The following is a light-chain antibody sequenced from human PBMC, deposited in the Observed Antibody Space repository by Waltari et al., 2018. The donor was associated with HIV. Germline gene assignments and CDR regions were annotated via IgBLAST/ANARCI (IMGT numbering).Light chain of an antibody. CDR2: DAS. Sequence: EIVLTQSPATLSLSPGERATLSCRASRSVSSSVAWYQQKPGQAPRLLIYDASNRATGIPARFSGSGSGTDFTLTITSLQPEDVATYYCQKYNSAPFTFGPGTKVDLK. CDR3: QKYNSAPFT. J-gene: IGKJ3*01. CDR1: RSVSSS. V-gene: IGKV3-11*01.